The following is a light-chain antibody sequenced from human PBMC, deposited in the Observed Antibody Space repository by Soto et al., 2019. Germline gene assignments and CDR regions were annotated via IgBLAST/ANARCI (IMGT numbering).Light chain of an antibody. CDR3: AAWDDSLNVYV. J-gene: IGLJ1*01. V-gene: IGLV1-44*01. CDR2: FND. CDR1: SSNIGSNT. Sequence: QSVLTQPPSGSGTPGQRVTISCSGSSSNIGSNTVSWYQQLPGTAPKLLIYFNDLRPSGVPDRFSGSKSGTSASLAISGLQSEDEADYYCAAWDDSLNVYVFATGTKLTVL.